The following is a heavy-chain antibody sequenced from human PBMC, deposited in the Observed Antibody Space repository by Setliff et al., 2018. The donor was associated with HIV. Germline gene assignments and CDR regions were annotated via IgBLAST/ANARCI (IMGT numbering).Heavy chain of an antibody. CDR3: AKLREGHVYSQYDS. J-gene: IGHJ5*01. V-gene: IGHV1-3*01. D-gene: IGHD2-21*01. CDR2: ITGGSGNT. Sequence: ASVKVSCKASGYTFISYAIHWVRQAPGQSLEWMGWITGGSGNTKYSEKFQGRVTLTRDTSASTAYMELSSLRAEDTAVYHCAKLREGHVYSQYDSWGHGTLVTVSS. CDR1: GYTFISYA.